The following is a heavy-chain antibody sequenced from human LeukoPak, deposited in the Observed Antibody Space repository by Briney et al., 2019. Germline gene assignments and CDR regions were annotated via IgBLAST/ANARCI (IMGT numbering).Heavy chain of an antibody. D-gene: IGHD6-13*01. V-gene: IGHV3-9*01. CDR2: ISWNSGNL. Sequence: GGSLRLSCAASGFTFDDYGMQWVRQAPGKGLEWGSGISWNSGNLGNAGSVKGRFTISRDNAKNTLYLQMNSLRAEDTAVYYCAREGVWRQQLVDYYYGMDVWGQGTTVTVSS. J-gene: IGHJ6*02. CDR3: AREGVWRQQLVDYYYGMDV. CDR1: GFTFDDYG.